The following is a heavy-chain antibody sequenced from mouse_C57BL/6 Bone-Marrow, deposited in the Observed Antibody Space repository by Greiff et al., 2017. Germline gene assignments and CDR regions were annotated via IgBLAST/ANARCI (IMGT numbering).Heavy chain of an antibody. CDR1: GYAFSSSW. CDR3: AREDSYVGY. V-gene: IGHV1-82*01. J-gene: IGHJ2*01. D-gene: IGHD1-1*01. CDR2: IYPGDGDT. Sequence: QVQLQQSGPELVQPGASVKISCKASGYAFSSSWMNWVKQRPGKGLEWIGRIYPGDGDTNYNGKFKGKATLTADKSSSTAYMQLSSLTSEDCAVYFCAREDSYVGYWSQGTTLTVSS.